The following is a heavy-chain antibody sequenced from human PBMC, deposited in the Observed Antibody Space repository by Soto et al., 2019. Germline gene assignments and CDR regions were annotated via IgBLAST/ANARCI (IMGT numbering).Heavy chain of an antibody. CDR2: TYYRSKWYN. Sequence: SPTLSLPCAISGDSVSSNSAAWNWIRQSPSRGLEWLGRTYYRSKWYNDYAVSVKSRITINPDTSKNQFSLQLNSVTPEDTAVYYCASTGAAGNGAFDIWGQGTMVTVSS. V-gene: IGHV6-1*01. CDR3: ASTGAAGNGAFDI. J-gene: IGHJ3*02. D-gene: IGHD6-13*01. CDR1: GDSVSSNSAA.